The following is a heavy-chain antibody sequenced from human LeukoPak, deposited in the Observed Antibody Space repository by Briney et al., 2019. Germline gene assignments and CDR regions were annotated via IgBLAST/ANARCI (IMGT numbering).Heavy chain of an antibody. CDR2: IKQDGSEK. Sequence: QPGGSLRLSCAASGFTFSSYWMSWVRQAPGKGLEWVANIKQDGSEKYYVDSVKGRFTISRDNAKNSLCLQMHSLRAEDTAVYYCARDDPGVWFDYWGQRSLVTVSS. CDR3: ARDDPGVWFDY. CDR1: GFTFSSYW. J-gene: IGHJ4*02. D-gene: IGHD2-21*01. V-gene: IGHV3-7*01.